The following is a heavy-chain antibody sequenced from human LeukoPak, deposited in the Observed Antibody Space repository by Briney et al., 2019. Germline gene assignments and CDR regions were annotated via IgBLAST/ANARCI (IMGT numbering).Heavy chain of an antibody. CDR3: ARDSVVPAAIGVLGWFDP. V-gene: IGHV1-46*01. CDR2: INPSGGST. D-gene: IGHD2-2*01. J-gene: IGHJ5*02. Sequence: ASVKVSCKASGYTFTSYYMHWVRQAPGQGLEWMGIINPSGGSTSYAQKFQGRVTMTRDMSTSTVYMELSSLRSEDTAVYYCARDSVVPAAIGVLGWFDPWGQGTLVTVSS. CDR1: GYTFTSYY.